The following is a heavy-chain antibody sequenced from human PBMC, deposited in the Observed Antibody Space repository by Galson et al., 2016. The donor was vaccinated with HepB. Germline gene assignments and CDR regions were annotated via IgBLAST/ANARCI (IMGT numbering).Heavy chain of an antibody. Sequence: SLRLSCAASGFRFSSHPMHWVRQAPGKGLEWVAIISSDGREKYYADSVKGRFSVSRANSKDTLYLQMKSLRAEDTAVYYCARVGVYCSGTSCNIAARRNYFYYGMDLWGQGTTVTVS. J-gene: IGHJ6*02. CDR3: ARVGVYCSGTSCNIAARRNYFYYGMDL. CDR2: ISSDGREK. D-gene: IGHD2-2*02. CDR1: GFRFSSHP. V-gene: IGHV3-30-3*01.